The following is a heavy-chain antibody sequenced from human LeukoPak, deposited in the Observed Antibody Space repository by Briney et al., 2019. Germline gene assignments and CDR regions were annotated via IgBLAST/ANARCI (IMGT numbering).Heavy chain of an antibody. CDR2: IDDSGTT. CDR1: GGSIRSYC. CDR3: ARRGTVNDYGMDV. V-gene: IGHV4-59*08. J-gene: IGHJ6*02. D-gene: IGHD1-1*01. Sequence: SETLSLTCIVSGGSIRSYCWSWIRQPPGKGLEWIGYIDDSGTTNYNPSLESRVAMSVDTSKNQFSLKLGSVTAADAAVYYCARRGTVNDYGMDVWGQGTTVTVSS.